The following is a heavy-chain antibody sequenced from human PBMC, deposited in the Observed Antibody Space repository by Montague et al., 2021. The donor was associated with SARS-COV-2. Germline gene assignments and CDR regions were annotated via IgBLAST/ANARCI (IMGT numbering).Heavy chain of an antibody. D-gene: IGHD2-15*01. J-gene: IGHJ4*02. V-gene: IGHV4-39*07. CDR3: ARVISRQNNIVVVGLYYFDY. CDR1: GGSISSSSYY. CDR2: IYYSGST. Sequence: SETLSLTCTVSGGSISSSSYYWGWIRQPPGKGLEWIGSIYYSGSTYYNPSLKSRVTISVDTSKNQFSLKLSSVTAADTAVYYCARVISRQNNIVVVGLYYFDYGGQGTRVTVSS.